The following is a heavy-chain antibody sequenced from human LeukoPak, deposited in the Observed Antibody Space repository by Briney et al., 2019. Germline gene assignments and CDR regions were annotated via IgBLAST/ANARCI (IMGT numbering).Heavy chain of an antibody. CDR2: ISGGGGGT. D-gene: IGHD5-12*01. Sequence: RGSLRLSCAASGFPFSSYAMSWVRQAPGKGLEWVSDISGGGGGTYYADSVKGRFTISRDNSKNTLYLQVNSLRADDTAVYYCAKGSAYALYYLDYWGQGTLVTVSS. J-gene: IGHJ4*02. CDR3: AKGSAYALYYLDY. V-gene: IGHV3-23*01. CDR1: GFPFSSYA.